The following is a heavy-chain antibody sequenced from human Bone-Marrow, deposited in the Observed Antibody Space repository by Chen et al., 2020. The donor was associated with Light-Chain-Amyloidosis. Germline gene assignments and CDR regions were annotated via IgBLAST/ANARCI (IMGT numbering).Heavy chain of an antibody. CDR1: GGSISSSSYY. D-gene: IGHD6-19*01. J-gene: IGHJ3*02. CDR3: ARDGIEGQWLPPDI. V-gene: IGHV4-39*07. Sequence: QLQLQESGPGLVKPSETLSLTCTVSGGSISSSSYYWGWIRQPPGKGLEWIGGIYYSGSTYYNPSLKSRVTISVDTSKNQFSLKLSSVTAADTAVYYCARDGIEGQWLPPDIWGQGTMVTVSS. CDR2: IYYSGST.